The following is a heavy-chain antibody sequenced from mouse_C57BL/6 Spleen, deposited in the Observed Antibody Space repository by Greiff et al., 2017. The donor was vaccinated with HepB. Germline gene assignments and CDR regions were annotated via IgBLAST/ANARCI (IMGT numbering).Heavy chain of an antibody. J-gene: IGHJ2*01. CDR3: GRSVGGVGY. CDR2: IYPGDGDT. Sequence: QVQLQQSGPELVKPGASVKISCKASGYAFSSSWMNWVKQRPGKGLEWIGRIYPGDGDTNYNGKFKGKATLTADKSSSTAYMQLRSLTSEDSAVYFCGRSVGGVGYWGQGTTLTVSS. V-gene: IGHV1-82*01. CDR1: GYAFSSSW.